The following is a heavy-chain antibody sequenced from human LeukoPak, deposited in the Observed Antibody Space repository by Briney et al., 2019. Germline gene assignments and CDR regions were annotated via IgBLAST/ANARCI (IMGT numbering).Heavy chain of an antibody. CDR2: ISSNGGST. D-gene: IGHD6-13*01. V-gene: IGHV3-64*01. CDR3: ARGSDSSWDSSSSIEYYYYYGMDV. J-gene: IGHJ6*02. Sequence: GRSLRLSCAASGFIFGSYGMHWVRQAPGKGLEYVSAISSNGGSTYYANSVKGRFTISRDNSKNTLYLQMGSLRAEDMAVYYCARGSDSSWDSSSSIEYYYYYGMDVWGQGTTVTVSS. CDR1: GFIFGSYG.